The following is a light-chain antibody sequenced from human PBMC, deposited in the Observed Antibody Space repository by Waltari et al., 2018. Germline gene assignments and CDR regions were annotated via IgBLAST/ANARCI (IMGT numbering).Light chain of an antibody. Sequence: IQLTPSPSPPSPSLGDRVILTCRASQAISTFLAWFQLKPGKAPKSLIYAASTLQTGVSSKFSGSGSGTDFTLTISSLQPGDCATYYCQQYSTFPHTFGGGTRVEI. CDR1: QAISTF. V-gene: IGKV1-16*02. CDR2: AAS. J-gene: IGKJ4*01. CDR3: QQYSTFPHT.